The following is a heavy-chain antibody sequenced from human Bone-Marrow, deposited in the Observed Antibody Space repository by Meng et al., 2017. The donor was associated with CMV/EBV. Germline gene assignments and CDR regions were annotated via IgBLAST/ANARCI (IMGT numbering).Heavy chain of an antibody. CDR3: ARGHLGLGV. J-gene: IGHJ6*02. CDR2: INPDGSEK. Sequence: GGSLRLSCATSGLIFSNFWMSWVRQAPGKGLEWVANINPDGSEKHYVDSVKGRFTISRDNAKNSLYLQMNSLRAEDTAVYYCARGHLGLGVWGQGTTVTVSS. CDR1: GLIFSNFW. V-gene: IGHV3-7*01.